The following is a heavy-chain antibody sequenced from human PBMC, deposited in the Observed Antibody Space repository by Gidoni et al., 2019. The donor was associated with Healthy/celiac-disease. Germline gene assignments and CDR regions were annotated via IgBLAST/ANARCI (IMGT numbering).Heavy chain of an antibody. Sequence: QVQPVESGGGVVQPGRSLRLSCAASGVTFSSYAMHWVRQAPGKGLEWVAFISYDGSNKYYADSVKGRFTISRDNSKNTLYLQMNSLRAEDTAVYYCARGGYCSSTSCYFDYWGQGTLVTVSS. J-gene: IGHJ4*02. V-gene: IGHV3-30-3*01. D-gene: IGHD2-2*01. CDR1: GVTFSSYA. CDR3: ARGGYCSSTSCYFDY. CDR2: ISYDGSNK.